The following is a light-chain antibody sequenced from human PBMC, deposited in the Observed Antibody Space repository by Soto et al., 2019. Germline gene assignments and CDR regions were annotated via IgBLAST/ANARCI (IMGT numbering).Light chain of an antibody. Sequence: EIVLTQSPGTQSLSPGERATLSCRASQSVSSSSLAWYQQKPGQAPRLLIYGASSRATGIPDRFSGSGSGTRFTLPVSRLEPEDFVVYYCQQYGNSPPYTFGQGTKLEL. CDR1: QSVSSSS. CDR2: GAS. V-gene: IGKV3-20*01. J-gene: IGKJ2*01. CDR3: QQYGNSPPYT.